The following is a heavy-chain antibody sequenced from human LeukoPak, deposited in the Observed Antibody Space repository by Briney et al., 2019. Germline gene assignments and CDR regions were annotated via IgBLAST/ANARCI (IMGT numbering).Heavy chain of an antibody. CDR3: ARTYTRSAPVATDY. D-gene: IGHD5-12*01. CDR1: GGSISSYY. CDR2: IYYSGST. J-gene: IGHJ4*02. Sequence: SETLSLTCTVSGGSISSYYWSWIRQPPGKGLEWIGYIYYSGSTNYNPSLKSRVTISVDTSENQFSLKLSSLTAADTAVYYCARTYTRSAPVATDYWGQGTLVTVSS. V-gene: IGHV4-59*01.